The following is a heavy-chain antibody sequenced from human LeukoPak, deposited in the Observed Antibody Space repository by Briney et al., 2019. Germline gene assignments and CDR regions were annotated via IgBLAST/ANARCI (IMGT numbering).Heavy chain of an antibody. Sequence: PGGSLRLSCAASGFTFSSYAMHWVRQAPGKGLEWVAVISYDGSNKYYADSVKGRFTVSRDNSKNTLYLQMNSLRAEDTAVYYCARGREDTAWSPPDYWGQGTLVTVSS. CDR3: ARGREDTAWSPPDY. CDR1: GFTFSSYA. J-gene: IGHJ4*02. D-gene: IGHD5-18*01. CDR2: ISYDGSNK. V-gene: IGHV3-30-3*01.